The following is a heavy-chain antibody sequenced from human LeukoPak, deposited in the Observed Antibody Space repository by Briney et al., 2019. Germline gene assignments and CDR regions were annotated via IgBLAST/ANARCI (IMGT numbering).Heavy chain of an antibody. CDR1: GNIFTSYD. CDR2: MNPDSGNT. Sequence: ASVKVSCKASGNIFTSYDINWVRQASGQGLEWMGWMNPDSGNTGYAQKFQGRLTMTRNTSINTAYMELSSLRSEDTAVYYCASGKARITLIQAIDSWGQGTLVTVS. D-gene: IGHD3-22*01. V-gene: IGHV1-8*01. CDR3: ASGKARITLIQAIDS. J-gene: IGHJ4*02.